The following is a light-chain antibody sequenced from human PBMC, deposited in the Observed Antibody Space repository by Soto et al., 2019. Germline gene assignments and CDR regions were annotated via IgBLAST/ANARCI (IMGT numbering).Light chain of an antibody. J-gene: IGKJ4*01. CDR1: QSIISY. CDR2: GAS. Sequence: IQLSQCPSALSAYVGDRVTITCRASQSIISYLNWYQQKPGKAPKLLIYGASNLQSGVPSRFRGSGSGTDFTLTICSLQPEDFATYYCQKSYPTVTFGGGTKVDIK. CDR3: QKSYPTVT. V-gene: IGKV1-39*01.